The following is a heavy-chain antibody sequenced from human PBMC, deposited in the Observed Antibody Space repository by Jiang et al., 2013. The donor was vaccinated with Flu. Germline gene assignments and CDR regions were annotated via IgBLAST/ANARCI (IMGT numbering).Heavy chain of an antibody. D-gene: IGHD6-13*01. Sequence: LLKPSETLSLTCTVSGGSISSYYWSWIRQPPGKGLEWIGYIYYSGSTNYNPSLKSRVTISVNTSKNQFSLKLSSVTAADTAVYYCARSPPSPSSWYSRHPHFDYWGQGTLVTVSS. CDR3: ARSPPSPSSWYSRHPHFDY. V-gene: IGHV4-59*01. J-gene: IGHJ4*02. CDR1: GGSISSYY. CDR2: IYYSGST.